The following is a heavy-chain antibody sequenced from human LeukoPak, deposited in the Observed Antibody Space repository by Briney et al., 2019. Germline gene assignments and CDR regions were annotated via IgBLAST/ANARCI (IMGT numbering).Heavy chain of an antibody. CDR3: ARSSSYSPYYFDS. CDR1: GYSSTNYW. J-gene: IGHJ4*02. Sequence: PGESLKISCKGSGYSSTNYWIGCVRQMPGKGLELMGVIYRGDSATRYGRSFQGQVTISVDESITTAYLQWSSLKASDTAMYYCARSSSYSPYYFDSWGQGTLVTVSS. V-gene: IGHV5-51*01. D-gene: IGHD3-22*01. CDR2: IYRGDSAT.